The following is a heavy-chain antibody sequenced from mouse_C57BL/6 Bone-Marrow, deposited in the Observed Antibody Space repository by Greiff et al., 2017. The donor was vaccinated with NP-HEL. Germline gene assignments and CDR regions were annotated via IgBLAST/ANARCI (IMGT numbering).Heavy chain of an antibody. V-gene: IGHV5-6*01. CDR3: ARHGYDYDGY. J-gene: IGHJ2*01. CDR1: GFTFSSYG. CDR2: ISSGGSYT. Sequence: EVKVVESGGDLVKPGGSLKLSCAASGFTFSSYGMSWVRQTPDKRLEWVATISSGGSYTYYPDSVKGRFTISRDNAKNTLYLQMSSLKSEDTAMYYCARHGYDYDGYWGQGTTLTVSS. D-gene: IGHD2-4*01.